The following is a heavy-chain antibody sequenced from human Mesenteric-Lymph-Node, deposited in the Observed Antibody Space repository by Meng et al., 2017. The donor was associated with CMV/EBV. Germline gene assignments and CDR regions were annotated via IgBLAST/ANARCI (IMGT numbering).Heavy chain of an antibody. CDR2: IGYDGSNK. Sequence: AGLTCSGGGMHWVRQAQGKGLEWVAVIGYDGSNKYYADSVKGRFTISRDNSKNTLYLQMNSLRAEDTAVYYCAKDRRSSSWSLFDYWGQGTLVTVSS. CDR3: AKDRRSSSWSLFDY. V-gene: IGHV3-33*06. CDR1: GLTCSGGG. D-gene: IGHD6-13*01. J-gene: IGHJ4*02.